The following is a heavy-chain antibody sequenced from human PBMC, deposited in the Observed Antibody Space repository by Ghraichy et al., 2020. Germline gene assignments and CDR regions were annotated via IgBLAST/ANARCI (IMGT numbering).Heavy chain of an antibody. CDR2: ISGSAGNT. D-gene: IGHD6-6*01. J-gene: IGHJ4*02. V-gene: IGHV3-23*01. CDR3: AKDLWHSSSSNFDY. CDR1: GFTVSSYA. Sequence: GGSLRLSCAASGFTVSSYAMTWVRQAPGKGLEWVSAISGSAGNTYYAVSVKGRFTISRDNSKNTLYLQMNSLRAEDTAVYYCAKDLWHSSSSNFDYWGQGTLVIVSS.